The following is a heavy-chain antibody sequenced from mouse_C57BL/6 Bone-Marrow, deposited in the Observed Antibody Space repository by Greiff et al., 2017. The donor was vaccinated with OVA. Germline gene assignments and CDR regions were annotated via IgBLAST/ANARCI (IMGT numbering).Heavy chain of an antibody. J-gene: IGHJ4*01. CDR1: GFTFSSYA. Sequence: EVKLMESGGGLVKPGGSLKLSCAASGFTFSSYAMSWVRQTPEKRLEWVATLSDGGSYTYYPANVKGRFTISRDNAKNNLYLQMSHLKSEDTAMYYCARDPQIYYYGSYYYAMDYWGQGTSVTVSS. CDR3: ARDPQIYYYGSYYYAMDY. CDR2: LSDGGSYT. V-gene: IGHV5-4*01. D-gene: IGHD1-1*01.